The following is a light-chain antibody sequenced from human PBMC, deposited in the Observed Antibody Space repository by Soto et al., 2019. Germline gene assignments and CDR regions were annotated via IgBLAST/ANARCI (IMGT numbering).Light chain of an antibody. CDR1: SSNIGSNY. Sequence: QSVLTQPPSASGTPGQRVTISCSGSSSNIGSNYVYWYQQLPGTAPKLLIFSNNQRPPGVPDRFYGSKSGPSASLAISGLRSEDDADYYCAACGDSLSGHVVFGGGTKLTVL. V-gene: IGLV1-47*02. CDR2: SNN. CDR3: AACGDSLSGHVV. J-gene: IGLJ2*01.